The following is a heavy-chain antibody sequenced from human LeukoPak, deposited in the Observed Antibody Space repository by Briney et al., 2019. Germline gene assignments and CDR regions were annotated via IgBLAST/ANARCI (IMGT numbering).Heavy chain of an antibody. V-gene: IGHV1-24*01. Sequence: ASVKVSCKVSGYTLTELSMHWVRQAPGQGLEWMGGFDPEDGETIYAQKFQGRVTMTEDTSTDTAYMELSSLRSEDTAVYYCATDGHGVTASPYYFDYWGQGTLVTVSS. CDR2: FDPEDGET. J-gene: IGHJ4*02. D-gene: IGHD2-21*02. CDR3: ATDGHGVTASPYYFDY. CDR1: GYTLTELS.